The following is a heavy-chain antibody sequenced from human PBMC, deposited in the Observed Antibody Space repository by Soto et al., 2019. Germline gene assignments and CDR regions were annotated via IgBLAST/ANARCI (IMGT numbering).Heavy chain of an antibody. CDR2: IIPIFGTA. CDR1: GGTFSSYT. Sequence: QVQLVQSGAEVKKPGSSVTVSCKASGGTFSSYTISWVRQAPGQGLEWMGGIIPIFGTANYAQKFQGRVTITADEPPSNAFVELSRLRPEDTAVYYCARGVHRWLHLWYFALWGRGTLVTVSS. V-gene: IGHV1-69*12. J-gene: IGHJ2*01. CDR3: ARGVHRWLHLWYFAL. D-gene: IGHD5-12*01.